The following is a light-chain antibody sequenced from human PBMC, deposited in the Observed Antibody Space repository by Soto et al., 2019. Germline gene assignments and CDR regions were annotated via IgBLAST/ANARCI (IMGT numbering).Light chain of an antibody. Sequence: QSVLTQSPSMSGAPGQRVTISCTGSSSNIGAGYDVHWYQLLPGTAPKLLIYGNTNRPSGVPDRFSGSKSGTSASLAITGLRAEDEADYYCQSHDSSLNSWVFGGGTQLTVL. CDR2: GNT. J-gene: IGLJ3*02. CDR3: QSHDSSLNSWV. CDR1: SSNIGAGYD. V-gene: IGLV1-40*01.